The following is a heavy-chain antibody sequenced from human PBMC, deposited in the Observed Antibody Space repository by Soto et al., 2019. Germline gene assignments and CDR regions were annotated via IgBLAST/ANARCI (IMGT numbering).Heavy chain of an antibody. J-gene: IGHJ5*02. V-gene: IGHV4-31*03. CDR2: IYYSGST. CDR3: ASARYYGSSGYPNWFDP. D-gene: IGHD3-22*01. CDR1: GGSISSGGYY. Sequence: SETLSLTCTVSGGSISSGGYYWSWIRQHPGKGLEWIGYIYYSGSTYYNPSLKSRVTISVDTSKHQFSLKLSSVTAADTAVYYCASARYYGSSGYPNWFDPWGQGTLVTVSS.